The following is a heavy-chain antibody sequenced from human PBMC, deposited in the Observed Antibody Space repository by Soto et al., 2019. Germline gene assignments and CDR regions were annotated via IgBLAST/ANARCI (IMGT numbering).Heavy chain of an antibody. D-gene: IGHD4-4*01. Sequence: ASVKVSCKASGYTFTSYGISWVRQAPGQGLEWMGWISAYNGNTNYAQKLQGRVTMTTDTSTSTAYMELRSLRSDDTAVYYCARLTSAHELASDAFDIWGQGTMVTVSS. CDR2: ISAYNGNT. J-gene: IGHJ3*02. V-gene: IGHV1-18*04. CDR3: ARLTSAHELASDAFDI. CDR1: GYTFTSYG.